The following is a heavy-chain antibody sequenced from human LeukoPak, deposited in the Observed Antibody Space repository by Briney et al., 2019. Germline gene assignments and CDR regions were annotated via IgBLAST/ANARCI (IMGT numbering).Heavy chain of an antibody. D-gene: IGHD2-15*01. Sequence: GGSLRLSCAASGFTVSSNYMSWVRQAPGQGLEWVSVIYSGGRTYYADSVKGRFTISRDNSKNTLYLQMNSLRAEDTAVYYCASGTQAAADYWGQGTLVTVSS. V-gene: IGHV3-53*01. CDR1: GFTVSSNY. CDR3: ASGTQAAADY. CDR2: IYSGGRT. J-gene: IGHJ4*02.